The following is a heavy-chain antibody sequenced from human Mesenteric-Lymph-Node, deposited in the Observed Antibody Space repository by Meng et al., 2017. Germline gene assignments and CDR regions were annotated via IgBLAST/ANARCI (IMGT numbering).Heavy chain of an antibody. D-gene: IGHD6-6*01. CDR3: AKSRHYYYYYYGMDV. CDR1: GFTFSSYA. J-gene: IGHJ6*02. V-gene: IGHV3-23*01. Sequence: GESLKISCVDSGFTFSSYAMSWVRQAPGKGLEWVSSISGSGGDSYYTDSVKGRFTISRDNSKNTLHLQMNSLRVEDTAIYYCAKSRHYYYYYYGMDVWGQGTTVTVSS. CDR2: ISGSGGDS.